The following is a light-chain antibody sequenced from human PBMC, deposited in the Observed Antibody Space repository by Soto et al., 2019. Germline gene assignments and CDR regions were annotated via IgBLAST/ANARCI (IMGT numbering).Light chain of an antibody. CDR1: QTVSSNY. J-gene: IGKJ1*01. V-gene: IGKV3-20*01. Sequence: EIILTQSPDTLSLSPGERATLSCRASQTVSSNYLAWCQQRPGQAPRLLIYGASTRAAGIPDRFSGSGSGTDFTLTITRLEPEDSAVYYCQYCGTSRTFGQGTKV. CDR3: QYCGTSRT. CDR2: GAS.